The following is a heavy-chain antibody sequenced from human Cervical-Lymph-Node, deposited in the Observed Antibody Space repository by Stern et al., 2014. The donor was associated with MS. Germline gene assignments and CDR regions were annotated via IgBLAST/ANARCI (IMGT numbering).Heavy chain of an antibody. Sequence: QMQLEQSGAEVKKPGASVKVSCKASGYTTTSYGISWVRQAPGQGLEWMGWISAYNGNTNYAQKLQGRVNMTTDTATSTVYMELRSLRSDDTAVYYCATFIATAGTFNYWGQGTLVTVSS. CDR3: ATFIATAGTFNY. V-gene: IGHV1-18*01. CDR2: ISAYNGNT. CDR1: GYTTTSYG. D-gene: IGHD6-13*01. J-gene: IGHJ4*02.